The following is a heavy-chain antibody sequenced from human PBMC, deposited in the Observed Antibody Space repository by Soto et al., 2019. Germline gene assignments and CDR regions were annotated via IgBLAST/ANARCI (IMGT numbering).Heavy chain of an antibody. CDR2: ISHSGST. CDR1: GGSISSGGYS. CDR3: ASGSHGPHY. V-gene: IGHV4-30-2*01. J-gene: IGHJ4*02. Sequence: QLQLQESGSGLVKPSQTLSLTCAVSGGSISSGGYSWSWIRQPPGKGLEWIGYISHSGSTYYNPSHTSRVTISVDRSKNQFSLKLSSVPAADTAMYYCASGSHGPHYWGQGTLVTVSS.